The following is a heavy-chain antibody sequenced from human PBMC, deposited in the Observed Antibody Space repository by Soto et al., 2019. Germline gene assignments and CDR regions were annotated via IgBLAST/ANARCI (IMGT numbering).Heavy chain of an antibody. J-gene: IGHJ4*02. CDR1: GFTFDDYA. CDR3: AKDRGSSGWSPLDY. D-gene: IGHD6-19*01. V-gene: IGHV3-9*01. CDR2: ISWNSGSI. Sequence: EVQLVESGGGLVQPGRSLRLSCAASGFTFDDYAMHWVRQAPGKGLEWVSGISWNSGSIGYADSVKGRFTISRDNAKNSLYLQMNSLRAEDTALYYCAKDRGSSGWSPLDYWGQGTLVTVSS.